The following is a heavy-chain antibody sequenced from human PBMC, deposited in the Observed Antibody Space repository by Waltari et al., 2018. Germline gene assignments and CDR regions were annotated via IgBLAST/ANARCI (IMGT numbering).Heavy chain of an antibody. Sequence: QVQLVQSGTEVKKPGDSVKVSCKASGYTFTAFYLPWVRQVPGQGLEWMGWISPKSGGTNYARKFQGWVTMTRHTSISTAYMELSSLRSDATAVYYCAREIVGTSGLDYWGQGTLVTVSS. CDR1: GYTFTAFY. CDR3: AREIVGTSGLDY. V-gene: IGHV1-2*04. J-gene: IGHJ4*02. CDR2: ISPKSGGT. D-gene: IGHD1-26*01.